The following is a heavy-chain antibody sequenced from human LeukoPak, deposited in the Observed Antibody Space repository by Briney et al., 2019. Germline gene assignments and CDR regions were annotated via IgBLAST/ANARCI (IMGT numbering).Heavy chain of an antibody. CDR3: ATSKYSGSYSTFDY. CDR2: IYYSGST. Sequence: SETPSLTCTVSGGSISSGGYYWSWIRQHPGKGLEWIGYIYYSGSTYYNPSLKSRVTISVDTSKNQFSLRLSSVTAADTAVYYCATSKYSGSYSTFDYWGQGTLVTVTS. J-gene: IGHJ4*02. D-gene: IGHD1-26*01. CDR1: GGSISSGGYY. V-gene: IGHV4-31*03.